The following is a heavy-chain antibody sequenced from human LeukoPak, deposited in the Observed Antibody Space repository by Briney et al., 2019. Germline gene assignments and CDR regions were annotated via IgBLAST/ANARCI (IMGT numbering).Heavy chain of an antibody. CDR1: GGTFSSYA. CDR3: ARSPLPLWFGEFRNYYYYMDV. V-gene: IGHV1-69*05. Sequence: PRASVKVSCEASGGTFSSYAISWVRQAPEQGLDWRGGIIPIFGTANYAQKFQGRVTITTDESTSTAYMELSSLRSEDTAVYYCARSPLPLWFGEFRNYYYYMDVWGKGTTVTVSS. J-gene: IGHJ6*03. D-gene: IGHD3-10*01. CDR2: IIPIFGTA.